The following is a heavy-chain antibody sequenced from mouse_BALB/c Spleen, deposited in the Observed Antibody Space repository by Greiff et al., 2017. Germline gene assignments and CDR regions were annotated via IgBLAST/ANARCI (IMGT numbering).Heavy chain of an antibody. CDR1: GFTFSSYA. J-gene: IGHJ3*01. Sequence: EVQGVESGGGLVKPGGSLKLSCAASGFTFSSYAMSWVRQTPEKRLEWVASISSGGSTYYPDSVKGRFTISRDNARNILYLQMSSLRSEDTAMYYCARRDYDPFAYWGQGTLVTVSA. CDR3: ARRDYDPFAY. CDR2: ISSGGST. V-gene: IGHV5-6-5*01. D-gene: IGHD2-4*01.